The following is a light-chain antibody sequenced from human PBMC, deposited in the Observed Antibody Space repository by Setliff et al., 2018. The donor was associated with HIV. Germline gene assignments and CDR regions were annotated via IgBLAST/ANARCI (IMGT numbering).Light chain of an antibody. J-gene: IGLJ2*01. Sequence: QSALTQPASVSGSPGQSITISCTGSSSDIGGYGLVSWYQQHPGRAPKLIIYDVNKWPSGVSNRFSGSKSGNTASLTISGLQADDEADYYCCSYVGSSSLTFGGGTKVTVL. V-gene: IGLV2-23*02. CDR1: SSDIGGYGL. CDR3: CSYVGSSSLT. CDR2: DVN.